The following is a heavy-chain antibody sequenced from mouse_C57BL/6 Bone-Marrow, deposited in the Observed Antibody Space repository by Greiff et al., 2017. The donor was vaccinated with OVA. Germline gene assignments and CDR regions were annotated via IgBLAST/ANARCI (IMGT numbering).Heavy chain of an antibody. Sequence: QVQLQQSGPGLVAPSQSLSITCTVSGFSLTSYGVHWVRQPPGKGLEWLVVIWSDGSTTYNSALKSRLSISKDNSKSQVFLKMNSLQTDDTAMYYCARHEGVYYDYDEVYSMDYWGQGTSVTVSS. CDR1: GFSLTSYG. V-gene: IGHV2-6-1*01. CDR3: ARHEGVYYDYDEVYSMDY. CDR2: IWSDGST. D-gene: IGHD2-4*01. J-gene: IGHJ4*01.